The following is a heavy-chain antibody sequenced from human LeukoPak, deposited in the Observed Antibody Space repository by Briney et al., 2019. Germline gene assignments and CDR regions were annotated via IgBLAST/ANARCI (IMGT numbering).Heavy chain of an antibody. CDR1: GYTFTNYV. V-gene: IGHV1-3*01. Sequence: ASVKVSCKASGYTFTNYVMHWVRQSPGQRLEWMGWINAGNGNTKYSQKFQGRVTITRDTSASTAYMELSSLRSEDTAVYYCAAELLGGSGSYLDYWGQGTLVTVSS. J-gene: IGHJ4*02. D-gene: IGHD3-10*01. CDR2: INAGNGNT. CDR3: AAELLGGSGSYLDY.